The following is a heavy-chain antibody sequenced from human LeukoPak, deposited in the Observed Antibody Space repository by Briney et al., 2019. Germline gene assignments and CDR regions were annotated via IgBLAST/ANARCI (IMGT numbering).Heavy chain of an antibody. J-gene: IGHJ4*02. D-gene: IGHD1-26*01. V-gene: IGHV3-30-3*01. Sequence: GGSLRLSCAASGFTFSSYAMHWVRQAPGKGLEWVAVISYDGSNKYYADSVKGRFTISRDNSKNTLYLQMNSLRAEDTAVYYCARDPREADFDYWGQGTLVTVSS. CDR2: ISYDGSNK. CDR3: ARDPREADFDY. CDR1: GFTFSSYA.